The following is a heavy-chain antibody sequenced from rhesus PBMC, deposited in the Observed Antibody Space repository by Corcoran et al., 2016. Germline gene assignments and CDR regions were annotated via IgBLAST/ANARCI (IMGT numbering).Heavy chain of an antibody. Sequence: QVQLQESGPGLVKPSETLSLTCAVSGYSISSHYWSWIRQPPGKGREWVGYIYGSEGSTDYNPSLKSRVTSSTDTSKNHFSLKLTSVTAADTAVYYCTRDFDYDFDYGGQGVLVTVSS. CDR2: IYGSEGST. V-gene: IGHV4-160*01. CDR1: GYSISSHY. D-gene: IGHD3-40*01. J-gene: IGHJ4*01. CDR3: TRDFDYDFDY.